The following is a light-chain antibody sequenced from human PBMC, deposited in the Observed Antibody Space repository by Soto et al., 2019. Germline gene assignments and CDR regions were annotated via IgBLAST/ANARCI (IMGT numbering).Light chain of an antibody. J-gene: IGLJ1*01. CDR1: SSNIGNNY. Sequence: QSVLTQPPSVSAAPGQKVTISCSGSSSNIGNNYVSWYQQLPGTAPKLLIHENNKRPSGIPDRFSGSKSGTSATLGITGLQTGDEADYYCGTWDDSLSTDVFGTGTKLTVL. CDR2: ENN. V-gene: IGLV1-51*02. CDR3: GTWDDSLSTDV.